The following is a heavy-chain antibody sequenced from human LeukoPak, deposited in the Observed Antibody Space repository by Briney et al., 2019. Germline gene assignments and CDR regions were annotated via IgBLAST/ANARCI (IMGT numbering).Heavy chain of an antibody. D-gene: IGHD3-3*02. J-gene: IGHJ4*02. CDR1: GYTFSDFY. Sequence: ASVKVSCKASGYTFSDFYIHWVRQAPGQGLEYVGWITPKSGDTYSPQRFQGRVTMTRDASISTAYMELSSLRSDDTAVYFCASVRLADERAWAYWGQGTLVTVSS. CDR3: ASVRLADERAWAY. CDR2: ITPKSGDT. V-gene: IGHV1-2*02.